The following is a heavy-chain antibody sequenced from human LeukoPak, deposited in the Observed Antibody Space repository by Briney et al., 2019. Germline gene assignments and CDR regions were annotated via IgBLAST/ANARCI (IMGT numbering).Heavy chain of an antibody. V-gene: IGHV4-59*08. CDR2: IYYSGIT. CDR1: GGSFSGYY. J-gene: IGHJ4*02. CDR3: ARHMYSSGWYYFDY. Sequence: KPSETLSLTCAVYGGSFSGYYWSWIRQPPGKGLEWIGYIYYSGITNYNPSLKSRVTISVDTSKNQFSLKLSSVTAADTAVYYCARHMYSSGWYYFDYWGQGTLVTVSS. D-gene: IGHD6-19*01.